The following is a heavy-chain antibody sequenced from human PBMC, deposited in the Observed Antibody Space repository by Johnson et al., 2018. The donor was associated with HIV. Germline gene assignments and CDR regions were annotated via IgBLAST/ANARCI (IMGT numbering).Heavy chain of an antibody. V-gene: IGHV3-23*04. Sequence: VQLVEFGGGVVQPGGSLRLSCAASRFTFSASGMLWVRQAPGKGLEWVSAISGSGGSTYYADSVKGRFTISRDNSKKTLYLQMNSLRAEDTAIYYCTSTAYEAFDTWGQGTMVTVSS. J-gene: IGHJ3*02. CDR3: TSTAYEAFDT. CDR2: ISGSGGST. CDR1: RFTFSASG.